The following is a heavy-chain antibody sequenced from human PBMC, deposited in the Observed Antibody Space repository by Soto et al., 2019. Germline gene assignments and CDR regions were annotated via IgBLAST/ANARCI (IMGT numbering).Heavy chain of an antibody. V-gene: IGHV1-18*01. CDR2: ISAYNGNT. CDR1: GYTFTSYG. J-gene: IGHJ4*02. CDR3: ARASWGPIVVVVAASDY. D-gene: IGHD2-15*01. Sequence: ASVKVSCKASGYTFTSYGISWVRQAPGQGLEWMGWISAYNGNTNYAQKLQGRVTMTTDTSTSTAYMELRSLRSDDTAVYYCARASWGPIVVVVAASDYWGQGTLVTVSS.